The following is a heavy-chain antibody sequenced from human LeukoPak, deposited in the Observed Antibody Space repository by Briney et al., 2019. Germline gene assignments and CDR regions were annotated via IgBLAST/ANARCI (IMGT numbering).Heavy chain of an antibody. CDR1: GSTFSTYT. V-gene: IGHV3-21*01. J-gene: IGHJ6*03. CDR2: ISSRSSYI. Sequence: PGGSLRLSCAASGSTFSTYTMNWVRQAPGKGLEWVSSISSRSSYIYYADSVKGRFTISRDNAKNSLYLQMNSLRAEDTAVYYCARGDYYMDVWGKGTTVTVSS. CDR3: ARGDYYMDV. D-gene: IGHD3-16*01.